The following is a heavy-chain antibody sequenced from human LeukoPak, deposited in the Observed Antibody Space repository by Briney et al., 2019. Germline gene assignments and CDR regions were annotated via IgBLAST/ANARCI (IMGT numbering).Heavy chain of an antibody. J-gene: IGHJ4*02. CDR3: AREKLTQIAAAGFDY. V-gene: IGHV3-30*03. D-gene: IGHD6-13*01. CDR2: ISYDGSNK. Sequence: GRSLRLSCAASGFTFSSYGMHWVRQAPGKGLEWVAVISYDGSNKYYADSVKGRFTISRDNSKNTLYLQMNSLRAEDTAVYYCAREKLTQIAAAGFDYWGQGTLVTVSS. CDR1: GFTFSSYG.